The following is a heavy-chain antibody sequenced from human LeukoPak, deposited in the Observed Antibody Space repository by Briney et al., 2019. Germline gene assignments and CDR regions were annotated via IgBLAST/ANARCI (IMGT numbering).Heavy chain of an antibody. V-gene: IGHV4-34*01. Sequence: PSETLSLTCAVYGGSFSGYYWSWIRQPPGKGLEWIGEINHSGSTNYNPSLKSRVTISVDTSKNQFSLKLSSVTAADTAVYYCAREGTTGYSSGWPNWFDPWGQGTLVTVSS. CDR2: INHSGST. CDR3: AREGTTGYSSGWPNWFDP. J-gene: IGHJ5*02. D-gene: IGHD6-19*01. CDR1: GGSFSGYY.